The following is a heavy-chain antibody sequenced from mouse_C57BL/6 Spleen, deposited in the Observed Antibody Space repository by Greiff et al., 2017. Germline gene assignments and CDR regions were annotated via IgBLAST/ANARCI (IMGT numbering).Heavy chain of an antibody. CDR1: GFTFSSYA. V-gene: IGHV5-4*01. Sequence: EVMLVESGGGLVKPGGSLKLSCAASGFTFSSYAMSWVRQTPEKRLEWVATISDGGSYTYYPDNVKGRFTISRDNAKNNLYLQMSHLKSEDTAMYYCARDPVYYYGSSPHFDYWGQGTTLTVSS. CDR2: ISDGGSYT. D-gene: IGHD1-1*01. J-gene: IGHJ2*01. CDR3: ARDPVYYYGSSPHFDY.